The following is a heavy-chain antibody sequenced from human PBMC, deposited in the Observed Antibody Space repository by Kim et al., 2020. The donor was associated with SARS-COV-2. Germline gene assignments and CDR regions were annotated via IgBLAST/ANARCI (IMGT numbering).Heavy chain of an antibody. Sequence: SSTIYYADSVKSRFTIPRDNAKNSLYLQMNSLRDEDTAVYYCASTEMATFWGQGTLVTVSS. D-gene: IGHD5-12*01. J-gene: IGHJ4*02. CDR3: ASTEMATF. CDR2: SSTI. V-gene: IGHV3-48*02.